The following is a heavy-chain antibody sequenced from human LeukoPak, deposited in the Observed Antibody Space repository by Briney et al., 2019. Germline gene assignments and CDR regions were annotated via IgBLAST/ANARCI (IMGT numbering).Heavy chain of an antibody. CDR1: GGSISSGSYY. Sequence: SETLSLTCTVSGGSISSGSYYWTWIRQPAGKGLEWIGRIYDSGSTNYNPSLKSRVTISVDTSKNQFSLKLSSVTAADTAVYYCARGLVDGSGTYYNGAFDYWGQGTLVTVSS. V-gene: IGHV4-61*10. J-gene: IGHJ4*02. CDR3: ARGLVDGSGTYYNGAFDY. D-gene: IGHD3-10*01. CDR2: IYDSGST.